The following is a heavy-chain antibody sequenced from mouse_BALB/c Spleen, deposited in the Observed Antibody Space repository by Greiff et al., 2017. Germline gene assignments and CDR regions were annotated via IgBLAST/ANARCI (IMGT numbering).Heavy chain of an antibody. CDR2: IHYSGST. Sequence: EVQLQESGPDLVTPSQSLSLTCTVTGFSITSGYSWHWIRQFPGNKLEWVGYIHYSGSTNYNPSLKSRISITRDTSKNQFFLQLNPVTTEDTATYYCARPMISPWYFDVWGAGTTVTVSS. D-gene: IGHD2-4*01. V-gene: IGHV3-1*02. J-gene: IGHJ1*01. CDR3: ARPMISPWYFDV. CDR1: GFSITSGYS.